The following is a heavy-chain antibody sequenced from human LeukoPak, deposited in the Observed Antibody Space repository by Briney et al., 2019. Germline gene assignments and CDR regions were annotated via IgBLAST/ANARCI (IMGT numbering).Heavy chain of an antibody. V-gene: IGHV3-74*01. J-gene: IGHJ4*02. CDR2: INSDGSST. CDR1: GFTFSSYW. Sequence: GGSLRLSCAASGFTFSSYWMHWVRQAPGKGPVWVSRINSDGSSTSYADSVKGRFTISRDNAKNTLYLQMNSLRAEDTAVYYCARARDYAGDYWGQGTLVTVSS. CDR3: ARARDYAGDY. D-gene: IGHD3-16*01.